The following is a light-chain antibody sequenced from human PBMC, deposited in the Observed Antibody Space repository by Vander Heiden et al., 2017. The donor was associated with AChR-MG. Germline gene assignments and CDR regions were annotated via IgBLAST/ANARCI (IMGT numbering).Light chain of an antibody. CDR1: SSDVGGYNS. CDR2: EVS. Sequence: QSALTQPASVSGSPGQAITLSCTGTSSDVGGYNSVSWYQQHPGKAPKLIIYEVSNRPSGVSNRFSGSKSGNTASLTISGLQAEDEADYYCSSYTSSSTLVFGGGTKLTVL. CDR3: SSYTSSSTLV. J-gene: IGLJ2*01. V-gene: IGLV2-14*01.